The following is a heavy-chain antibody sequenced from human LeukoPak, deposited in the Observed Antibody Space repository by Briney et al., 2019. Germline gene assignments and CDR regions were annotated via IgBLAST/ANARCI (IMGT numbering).Heavy chain of an antibody. CDR2: MNPNSGNT. V-gene: IGHV1-8*03. D-gene: IGHD3-3*01. CDR1: GYAFTSYD. J-gene: IGHJ4*02. CDR3: ARAGIFGVYYFDY. Sequence: ASVKVSCKASGYAFTSYDINWVRQATGQGLEWMGWMNPNSGNTGYAQKFQGRVTITRNTSISTAYMELSSLRSEDTAVYYCARAGIFGVYYFDYWGQGTLVTVSS.